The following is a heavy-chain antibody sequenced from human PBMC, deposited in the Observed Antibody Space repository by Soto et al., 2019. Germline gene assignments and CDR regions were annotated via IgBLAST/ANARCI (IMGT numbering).Heavy chain of an antibody. D-gene: IGHD6-19*01. CDR3: ARDPPGSSGWYSEDYYGMDV. V-gene: IGHV1-18*01. CDR2: ISAYNGNT. CDR1: GYTFTNYA. Sequence: ASVKVSCKASGYTFTNYAIHWVRQAPGQRLEWMGWISAYNGNTNYAQKLQGRVTMTTDTSTSTAYMELRSLRSDDTAVYYCARDPPGSSGWYSEDYYGMDVWGQGTTVTVSS. J-gene: IGHJ6*02.